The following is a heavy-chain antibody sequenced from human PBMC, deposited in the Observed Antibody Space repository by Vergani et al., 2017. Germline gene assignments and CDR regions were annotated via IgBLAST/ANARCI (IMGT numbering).Heavy chain of an antibody. CDR1: GFTFSSYS. CDR2: ISSSSSYI. V-gene: IGHV3-21*01. CDR3: ARDPGVSGSGDY. J-gene: IGHJ4*02. Sequence: EVQLVESGGGLVKPGGSLRLSCAASGFTFSSYSMNWVRQAPGKGLEWVSSISSSSSYIYYADSVKGRFTISRDNANNSLDLQMNRLRAEDTAVYYCARDPGVSGSGDYWGQGTLVTVSS. D-gene: IGHD3-3*01.